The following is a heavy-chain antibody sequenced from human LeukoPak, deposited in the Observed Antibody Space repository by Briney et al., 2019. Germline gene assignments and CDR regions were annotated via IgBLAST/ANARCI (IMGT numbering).Heavy chain of an antibody. J-gene: IGHJ4*02. CDR1: GGSISSSSYY. CDR3: ARHRAGYSYYFDY. D-gene: IGHD3-9*01. CDR2: IYYSGST. V-gene: IGHV4-39*01. Sequence: PSETLSLTCTVSGGSISSSSYYWGWIRQPPGKGLEWIGSIYYSGSTYYNPSLKSRVTISVDTSKNQFSLKLSSVTAADTAVYYCARHRAGYSYYFDYWGQGTLVTASS.